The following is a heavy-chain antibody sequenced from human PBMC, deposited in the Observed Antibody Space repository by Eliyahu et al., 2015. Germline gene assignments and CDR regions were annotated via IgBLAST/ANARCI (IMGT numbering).Heavy chain of an antibody. J-gene: IGHJ4*02. D-gene: IGHD3-10*01. V-gene: IGHV4-38-2*02. Sequence: QVQLQESGPGLVKPSETLSLTCAXSGYSISSGYYWGWIRQPPGKGLEWIGSIYHSGSTYYNPSLKSRVTISVDTSKNQFSLKLSSVTAADTAVYYCARDLKPSYYYGSGSWGQGTLVTVSS. CDR3: ARDLKPSYYYGSGS. CDR2: IYHSGST. CDR1: GYSISSGYY.